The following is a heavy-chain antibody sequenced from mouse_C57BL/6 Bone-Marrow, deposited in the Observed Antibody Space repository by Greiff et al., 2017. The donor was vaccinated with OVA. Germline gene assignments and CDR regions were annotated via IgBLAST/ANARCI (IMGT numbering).Heavy chain of an antibody. CDR1: GYTFTSYG. D-gene: IGHD3-3*01. J-gene: IGHJ4*01. V-gene: IGHV1-81*01. CDR3: ARREGPYYAMDY. CDR2: IYPRSGNT. Sequence: VKLVESGAELARPGASVKLSCKASGYTFTSYGISWVKQRTGQGLEWIGEIYPRSGNTYYNEKFKGKATLTADKSSSTAYMELSSLTAEDAAVYFCARREGPYYAMDYWGQGTSVTVSS.